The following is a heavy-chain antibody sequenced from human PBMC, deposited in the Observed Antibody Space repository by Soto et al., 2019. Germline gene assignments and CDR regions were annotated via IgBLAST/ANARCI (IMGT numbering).Heavy chain of an antibody. V-gene: IGHV3-74*01. CDR1: RFTFSIYW. J-gene: IGHJ4*02. CDR2: INGGGGSR. CDR3: AKGWAVAGLSDY. Sequence: PGGSLRLSCAASRFTFSIYWMHWVRQAPGKGLVWVSRINGGGGSRAYADSVKGRFTISRDNSKNTLFLDMNSLRVEDTAVYYCAKGWAVAGLSDYWGQGVLVTVSS. D-gene: IGHD6-19*01.